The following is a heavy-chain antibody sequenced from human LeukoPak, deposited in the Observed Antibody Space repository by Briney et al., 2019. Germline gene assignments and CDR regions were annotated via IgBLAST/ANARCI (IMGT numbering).Heavy chain of an antibody. CDR3: ARDASARYSYGSDY. D-gene: IGHD5-18*01. CDR2: INPNSGGT. CDR1: GYTFTGYY. Sequence: ASVKVSCKASGYTFTGYYMHWVRQAPGQGLEWMGRINPNSGGTNYAQKFQGRVTMTRDTSISTAYMELSRLRSDDTAVYCCARDASARYSYGSDYWGQGTLVTVSS. J-gene: IGHJ4*02. V-gene: IGHV1-2*06.